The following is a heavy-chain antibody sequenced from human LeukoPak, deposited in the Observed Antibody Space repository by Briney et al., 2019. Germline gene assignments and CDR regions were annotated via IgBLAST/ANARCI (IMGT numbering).Heavy chain of an antibody. Sequence: GGSLRLSCAASGFTFSNYGMTWVRQAPGRGLEWVSGISNGGTNIYYTDSVRGRFTVSRDNSRNTLYLQMNSLRADDTARYYCAKDFVYGSRFPRPLDYWGQGTLVTVSS. CDR3: AKDFVYGSRFPRPLDY. CDR1: GFTFSNYG. V-gene: IGHV3-23*01. D-gene: IGHD3-3*01. J-gene: IGHJ4*02. CDR2: ISNGGTNI.